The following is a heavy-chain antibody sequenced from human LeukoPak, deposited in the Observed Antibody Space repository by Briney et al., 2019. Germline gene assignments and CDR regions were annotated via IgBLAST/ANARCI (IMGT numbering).Heavy chain of an antibody. V-gene: IGHV3-15*01. D-gene: IGHD3-22*01. CDR3: TTMSMIVVVIAEDAFDI. CDR2: IKSKTDGGTT. J-gene: IGHJ3*02. CDR1: GFTFSNAW. Sequence: PGGSLRLSCAASGFTFSNAWMSWVRQAPGKGLEWVGRIKSKTDGGTTDYAAPVKGRFTISRDDSKNTLYLQMNSLKTEDTAVYYCTTMSMIVVVIAEDAFDIWGQGTMVTVSS.